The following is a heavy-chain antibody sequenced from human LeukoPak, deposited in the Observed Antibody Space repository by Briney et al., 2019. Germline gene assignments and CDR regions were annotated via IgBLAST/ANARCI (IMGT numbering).Heavy chain of an antibody. CDR1: GGSISSYY. Sequence: SETLSLTCTVSGGSISSYYWSWIRQPPGKGLEWIGYIYYSGSTNYNPSLKSRVTISVDTSKNQFSLKLSSVTAADTAVYYCARDYRGYSGYARAGFDQWGQGTLVTVSS. J-gene: IGHJ4*02. V-gene: IGHV4-59*12. CDR3: ARDYRGYSGYARAGFDQ. CDR2: IYYSGST. D-gene: IGHD5-12*01.